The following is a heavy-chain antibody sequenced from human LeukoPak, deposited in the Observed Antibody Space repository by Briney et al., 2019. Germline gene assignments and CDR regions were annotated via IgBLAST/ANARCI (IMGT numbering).Heavy chain of an antibody. Sequence: SETLSLTCTVSGGSISSYYWSWIRQPPGKGLEWIGYIYYSGSTNYNPSLKSRVTISVDTSKNQFSLKLSSVTAADTAVYYCARAAYGSGSPLSFDYWGQGTLVTVSS. V-gene: IGHV4-59*01. CDR1: GGSISSYY. J-gene: IGHJ4*02. D-gene: IGHD3-10*01. CDR3: ARAAYGSGSPLSFDY. CDR2: IYYSGST.